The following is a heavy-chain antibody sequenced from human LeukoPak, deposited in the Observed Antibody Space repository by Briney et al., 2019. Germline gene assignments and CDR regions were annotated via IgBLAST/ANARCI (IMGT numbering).Heavy chain of an antibody. CDR3: ARDDETYCYGMDV. V-gene: IGHV3-30*19. CDR1: GFTFSSYG. J-gene: IGHJ6*02. Sequence: GGSLRLSCAASGFTFSSYGMHWVRQAPGKGLEWVAVIWYDGSNKYYADSVKGRFTISRDNSKSTLYLQMNSLRAEDTAVYYCARDDETYCYGMDVWGQGTTVTVSS. CDR2: IWYDGSNK.